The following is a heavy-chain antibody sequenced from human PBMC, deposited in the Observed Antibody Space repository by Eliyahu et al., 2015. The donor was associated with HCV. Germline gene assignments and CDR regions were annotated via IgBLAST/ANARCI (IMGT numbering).Heavy chain of an antibody. Sequence: GSTNYNPSLKSRVTISVDTSKNQFSLKLSSVTAADTAVYYCARDYSSSWPRPLGTWFDPWGQGTLVTVFS. D-gene: IGHD6-13*01. CDR3: ARDYSSSWPRPLGTWFDP. J-gene: IGHJ5*02. CDR2: GST. V-gene: IGHV4-61*02.